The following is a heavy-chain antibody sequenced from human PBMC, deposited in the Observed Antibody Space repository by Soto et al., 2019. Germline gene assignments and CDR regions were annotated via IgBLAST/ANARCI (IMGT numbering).Heavy chain of an antibody. CDR2: IYYSGST. Sequence: PSETLSLTCTVPGGSISSSSYYWGWIRQPPGKGLEWIGSIYYSGSTYYNPSLKSRVTISVDTSKNQLSLKLSSVTAADTAVYYCATNYAYYYYYGMDVWGQGTTVTVSS. CDR1: GGSISSSSYY. J-gene: IGHJ6*02. CDR3: ATNYAYYYYYGMDV. V-gene: IGHV4-39*01. D-gene: IGHD4-4*01.